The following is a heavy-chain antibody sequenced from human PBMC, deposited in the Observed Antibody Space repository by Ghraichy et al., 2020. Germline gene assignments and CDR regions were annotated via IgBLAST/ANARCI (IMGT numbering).Heavy chain of an antibody. Sequence: GGSLRLSCAASGFTFSSYGMHWVRQAPGKGLEWVAVIWYDGSNKYYADSVKGRFTISRDNSKNTLYLQMNSLRAEDTAVYYCMLLWFGELLDDAFDIWGQGTMVTVSS. J-gene: IGHJ3*02. CDR3: MLLWFGELLDDAFDI. V-gene: IGHV3-33*01. D-gene: IGHD3-10*01. CDR1: GFTFSSYG. CDR2: IWYDGSNK.